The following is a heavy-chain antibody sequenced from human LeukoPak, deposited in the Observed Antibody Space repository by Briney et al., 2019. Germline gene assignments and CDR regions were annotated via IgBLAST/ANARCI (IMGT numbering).Heavy chain of an antibody. CDR2: INWNCDST. Sequence: GGSLRLSCAASGFSFDDYGLTWVRQAPGKGLEWVSGINWNCDSTDYADSVKGRFTISRYNDKNSLYLQMNSLRAEDTALYYCARDLRVVITGSFYSGGQGTLVTVYS. J-gene: IGHJ4*02. V-gene: IGHV3-20*04. CDR1: GFSFDDYG. CDR3: ARDLRVVITGSFYS. D-gene: IGHD3-22*01.